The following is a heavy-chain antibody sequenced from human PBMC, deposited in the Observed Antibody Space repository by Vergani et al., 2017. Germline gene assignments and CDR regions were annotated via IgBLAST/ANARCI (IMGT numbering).Heavy chain of an antibody. CDR3: ARWSLLEWLSQNQLTDFDY. V-gene: IGHV3-30*01. J-gene: IGHJ4*02. Sequence: QVQLVESGGGVVQPGRSLRLSCAASGFTFSSYAMHWVRQAPGKGLEWVAVISYDGSNKYYADSVKGRFTISRDNSKNTLYLQMNSLRAEDTAVYYCARWSLLEWLSQNQLTDFDYWGQGTLVTVSS. CDR2: ISYDGSNK. CDR1: GFTFSSYA. D-gene: IGHD3-3*01.